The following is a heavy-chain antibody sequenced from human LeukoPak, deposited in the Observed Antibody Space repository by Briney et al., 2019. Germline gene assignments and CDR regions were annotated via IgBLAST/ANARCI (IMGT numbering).Heavy chain of an antibody. D-gene: IGHD2-15*01. CDR2: ISYDGSNK. Sequence: GGSLRLSCAASGFTFSSYGMHWVRQAPGKGLEWVAVISYDGSNKYYADSVKGRFTISRDNSKNTLYLQMNSLRAEDTAVYYCAKVMSGYCSGGSCHYYYGMDVWGQGTTVTVSS. V-gene: IGHV3-30*18. CDR1: GFTFSSYG. J-gene: IGHJ6*02. CDR3: AKVMSGYCSGGSCHYYYGMDV.